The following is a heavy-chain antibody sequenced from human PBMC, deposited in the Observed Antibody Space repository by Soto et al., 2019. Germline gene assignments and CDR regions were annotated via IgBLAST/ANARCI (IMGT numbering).Heavy chain of an antibody. D-gene: IGHD2-2*01. V-gene: IGHV1-69*02. J-gene: IGHJ3*02. CDR2: IIPILGIA. CDR1: GGTFSSNT. CDR3: ASWDLGYCSSTSCYSGAFDI. Sequence: SVKLSCTASGGTFSSNTISWVRQAPGQGLEWMGRIIPILGIANYAQKFQGRVTITADKSTSTAYMELSSLRSEDTAVYYCASWDLGYCSSTSCYSGAFDIWGQGTMVTVSS.